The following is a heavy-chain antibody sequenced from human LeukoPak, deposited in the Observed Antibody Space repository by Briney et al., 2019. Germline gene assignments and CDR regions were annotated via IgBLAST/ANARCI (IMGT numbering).Heavy chain of an antibody. V-gene: IGHV3-33*08. Sequence: GGSLRLSCAASGFTFSIYGMHWVRQAPGKGLEWVAVIWYDGSNKYYADSVKGRFTISRDNSKNTLYLQMNSLRAEDTAVYYCARTDPRIAAAGTGYFQHWGQGTLVTVSS. CDR1: GFTFSIYG. D-gene: IGHD6-13*01. CDR2: IWYDGSNK. CDR3: ARTDPRIAAAGTGYFQH. J-gene: IGHJ1*01.